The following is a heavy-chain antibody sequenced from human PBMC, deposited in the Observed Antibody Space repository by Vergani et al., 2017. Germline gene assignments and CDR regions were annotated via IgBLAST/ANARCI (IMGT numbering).Heavy chain of an antibody. CDR3: ARAEGAVRYSYGTRYYGMDV. D-gene: IGHD5-18*01. CDR1: GFTFSSYS. CDR2: ISSSSRTI. J-gene: IGHJ6*02. V-gene: IGHV3-48*04. Sequence: EVQLVESGGGLVQPGGSLRLSCAASGFTFSSYSMNWVRQAPGKGLEWVSYISSSSRTIYYADSVKGRVTISRDNAKNSLYLQMNSLRAEDTAVYYCARAEGAVRYSYGTRYYGMDVWGQGTTVTVSS.